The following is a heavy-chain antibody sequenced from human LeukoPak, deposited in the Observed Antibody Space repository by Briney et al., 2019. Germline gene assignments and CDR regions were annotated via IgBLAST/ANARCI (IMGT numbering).Heavy chain of an antibody. CDR3: TKGKGDQGWY. CDR1: GFTFCDYA. D-gene: IGHD2-15*01. Sequence: GGSLRLSCTASGFTFCDYAMSWFRQAPGKGLEWVGFIRSKAYGGTTEYAASVKGRFTIPRDDSKSIAYLQMNSLKTEDTAVYYCTKGKGDQGWYWGQGTLVTVSS. V-gene: IGHV3-49*03. J-gene: IGHJ4*02. CDR2: IRSKAYGGTT.